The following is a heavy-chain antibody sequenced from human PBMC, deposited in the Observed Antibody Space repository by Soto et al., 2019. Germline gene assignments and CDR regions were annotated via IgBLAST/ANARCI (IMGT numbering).Heavy chain of an antibody. Sequence: QVQLVQSGAEVRKPGASVKVSCKASGGTFSRHAISWVRQAPGQGLEWMGGIIPMFGTANHAQKFQGRVTITADESTSTAYMELSSLRSEDMAIYYCARGWGYDSSDYYYAYWGQGTVVIVSS. V-gene: IGHV1-69*01. J-gene: IGHJ4*02. CDR3: ARGWGYDSSDYYYAY. D-gene: IGHD3-22*01. CDR1: GGTFSRHA. CDR2: IIPMFGTA.